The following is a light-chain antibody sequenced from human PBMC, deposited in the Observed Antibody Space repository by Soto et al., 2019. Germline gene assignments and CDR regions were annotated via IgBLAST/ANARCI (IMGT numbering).Light chain of an antibody. CDR2: EGS. CDR3: CSYAGSSTFGVV. CDR1: SRDVGSYNL. J-gene: IGLJ2*01. V-gene: IGLV2-23*03. Sequence: QSALTKPASVSGSPGQSITISCTGTSRDVGSYNLVSWYQQHPGKAPKLMIYEGSKRPSGVSNRFSGSKSGNTASLTISGLQAEDEADYYCCSYAGSSTFGVVFGGGTKVTVL.